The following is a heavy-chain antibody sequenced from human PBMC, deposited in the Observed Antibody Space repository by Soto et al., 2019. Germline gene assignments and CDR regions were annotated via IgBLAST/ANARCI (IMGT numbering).Heavy chain of an antibody. V-gene: IGHV1-69*12. CDR3: ARDMGRWGGSYFCDY. D-gene: IGHD1-26*01. CDR2: IIPIFGTA. CDR1: GGTFSSYA. J-gene: IGHJ4*02. Sequence: QVQLVQSGAEVKKPGSSVKVSCKASGGTFSSYAISWVRQAPGQGLEWMGGIIPIFGTANYAQKFQGRVTITADESTSKDYMELSSLRSEDTAVYYCARDMGRWGGSYFCDYWGQGTLVTVSS.